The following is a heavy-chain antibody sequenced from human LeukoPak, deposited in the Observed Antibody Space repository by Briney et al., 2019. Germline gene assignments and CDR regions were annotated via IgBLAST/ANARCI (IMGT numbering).Heavy chain of an antibody. J-gene: IGHJ4*02. D-gene: IGHD4-11*01. V-gene: IGHV1-2*04. CDR2: INPNRSDT. CDR1: GYTFTDYY. CDR3: ARDLGTVTTNSFDN. Sequence: GSVKVSCKASGYTFTDYYMHWVRQAPGKGLEWMGCINPNRSDTNYTHKFQGWFTMTRYTAINTPYLEMNSLRSDDRAVYYCARDLGTVTTNSFDNWGQGTLVTVSS.